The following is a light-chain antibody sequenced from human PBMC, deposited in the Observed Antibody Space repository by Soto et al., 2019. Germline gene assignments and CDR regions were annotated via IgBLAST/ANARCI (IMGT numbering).Light chain of an antibody. V-gene: IGLV2-14*01. CDR2: EVT. J-gene: IGLJ2*01. CDR3: SSYSTNTTPVI. CDR1: SSDVGDYNY. Sequence: QSALTQPASVSGSHGQSITISCTGTSSDVGDYNYVSWYQQHPGKAPKLMIYEVTNRPSGISNRFSGSKSGNTASLTISGLQAEDGADYYCSSYSTNTTPVIFGGGTK.